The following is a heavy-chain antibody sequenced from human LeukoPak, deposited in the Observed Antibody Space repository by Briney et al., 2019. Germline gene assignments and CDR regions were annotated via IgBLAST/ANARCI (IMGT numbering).Heavy chain of an antibody. V-gene: IGHV3-23*01. Sequence: GGSLRLSCATAGFSFSSYWMSWVRQAPGKGLEWVSAISGSGGSTYYADSVKGRFTISRDNSKNTLYLQMNSLRAEDTAVYYCAKGMYSSGWLFDYWGQGTLVTVSS. CDR1: GFSFSSYW. CDR3: AKGMYSSGWLFDY. CDR2: ISGSGGST. J-gene: IGHJ4*02. D-gene: IGHD6-19*01.